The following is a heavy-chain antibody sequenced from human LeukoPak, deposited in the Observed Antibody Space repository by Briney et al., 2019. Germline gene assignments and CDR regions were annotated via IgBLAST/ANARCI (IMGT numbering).Heavy chain of an antibody. D-gene: IGHD3-3*01. Sequence: SVKVSCKASGGTFSSYAISWVRQAPGQGLEWMGGIIPIFGTANYAQKFQGRVTITADESTSTAYMELSSLRSEDTAVYYCARGAQTPTVFWVVIRGYFDLLGRGTLVTVSS. J-gene: IGHJ2*01. CDR2: IIPIFGTA. V-gene: IGHV1-69*13. CDR1: GGTFSSYA. CDR3: ARGAQTPTVFWVVIRGYFDL.